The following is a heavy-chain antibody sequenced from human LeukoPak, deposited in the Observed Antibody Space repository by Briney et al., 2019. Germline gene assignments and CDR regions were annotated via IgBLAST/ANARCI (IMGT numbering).Heavy chain of an antibody. CDR2: IYYSGST. D-gene: IGHD2-8*01. CDR3: ARLRGGVFDY. CDR1: GGSISSYY. Sequence: KPSETLSLTCTVSGGSISSYYWSWLRQPPGKGLEWIGYIYYSGSTNYNPSLKSRVTISVDTSKNQFSLKLSSVTAADTAVYYCARLRGGVFDYWGQGTLVTVSS. V-gene: IGHV4-59*08. J-gene: IGHJ4*02.